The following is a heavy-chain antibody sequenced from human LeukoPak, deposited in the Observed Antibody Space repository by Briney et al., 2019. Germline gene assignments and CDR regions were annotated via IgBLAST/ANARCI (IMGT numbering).Heavy chain of an antibody. Sequence: GGSLKLSCAASGFSVSSNYMSWVRQVPGKGLEWVSVIYSDDTTYYADSVKGRFTISRDNSKNTLYLQMNSLRAEDTAVYYCARDGYDIFSGHYVGAYWGQGTLVTVSS. J-gene: IGHJ4*02. V-gene: IGHV3-66*01. CDR1: GFSVSSNY. CDR2: IYSDDTT. D-gene: IGHD3-9*01. CDR3: ARDGYDIFSGHYVGAY.